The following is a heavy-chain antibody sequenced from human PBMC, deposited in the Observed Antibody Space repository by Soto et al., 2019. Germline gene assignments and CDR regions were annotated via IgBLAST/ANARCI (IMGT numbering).Heavy chain of an antibody. CDR3: AREGIAVAGTSSDYYYYMDV. J-gene: IGHJ6*03. CDR1: GFTFSSYD. D-gene: IGHD6-19*01. Sequence: SGGSLRLSCAASGFTFSSYDMHWVRQATGKGLEWVSAIGTAGDTYYPGSVKGRFTISRENAKNSLYLQMNSLRAGDTAVYYCAREGIAVAGTSSDYYYYMDVWGKGTTVTVSS. CDR2: IGTAGDT. V-gene: IGHV3-13*01.